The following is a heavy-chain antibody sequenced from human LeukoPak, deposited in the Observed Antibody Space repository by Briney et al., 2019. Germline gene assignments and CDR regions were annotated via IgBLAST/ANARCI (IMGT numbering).Heavy chain of an antibody. CDR1: GGTVSSYA. J-gene: IGHJ4*02. CDR2: FIPIFGTA. D-gene: IGHD6-6*01. V-gene: IGHV1-69*01. CDR3: ARGSYYFDY. Sequence: SSVKVSRKASGGTVSSYAISWMQQAHGPGLEWMGGFIPIFGTANYAQKFQGRVTITADESTSTAYMELSSLRSEDTAVYYCARGSYYFDYWGQGTLVTVSS.